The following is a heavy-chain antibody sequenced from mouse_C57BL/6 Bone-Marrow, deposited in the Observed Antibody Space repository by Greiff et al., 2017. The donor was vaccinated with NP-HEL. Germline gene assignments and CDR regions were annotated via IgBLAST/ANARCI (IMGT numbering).Heavy chain of an antibody. CDR3: ATFITTVDGGAMDY. J-gene: IGHJ4*01. V-gene: IGHV1-69*01. D-gene: IGHD1-1*01. Sequence: QVQLKQPGAELVMPGASVKLSCKASGYTFTSYWMHWVKQRPGQGLEWIGEIDPSDSYTNYNQKFKGKSTLTVDKSSSTAYMQLSSLTSEDSAVYYCATFITTVDGGAMDYWGQGTSVTVSS. CDR1: GYTFTSYW. CDR2: IDPSDSYT.